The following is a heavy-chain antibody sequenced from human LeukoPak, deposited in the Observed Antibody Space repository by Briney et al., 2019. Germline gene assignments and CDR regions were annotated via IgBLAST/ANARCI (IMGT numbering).Heavy chain of an antibody. CDR3: AKANYYGSGSFYSESASFDY. D-gene: IGHD3-10*01. CDR1: GFTFSSYA. CDR2: ISGSGGST. J-gene: IGHJ4*02. Sequence: GGSLRLSCAASGFTFSSYAMSWVRQAPGKGLEWVSAISGSGGSTYYADSVKGRFTISRDNSKNTLYLQMNSLRAEDTAVYYCAKANYYGSGSFYSESASFDYWGQGTLVTVSS. V-gene: IGHV3-23*01.